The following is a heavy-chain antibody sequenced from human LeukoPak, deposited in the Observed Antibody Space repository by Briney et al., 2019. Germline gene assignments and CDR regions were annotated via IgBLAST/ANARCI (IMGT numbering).Heavy chain of an antibody. CDR3: ATTPQQWLVPNWFDP. CDR1: GFTFSSYS. V-gene: IGHV3-48*01. CDR2: ISSSSSTI. Sequence: GGSLRLSCAASGFTFSSYSMNWVRQAPGKGLEWVSYISSSSSTIYYADSVKGRFTISRDNSKNTLYLQMNSLRAEDTAVYYCATTPQQWLVPNWFDPWGQGTLVTVSS. D-gene: IGHD6-19*01. J-gene: IGHJ5*02.